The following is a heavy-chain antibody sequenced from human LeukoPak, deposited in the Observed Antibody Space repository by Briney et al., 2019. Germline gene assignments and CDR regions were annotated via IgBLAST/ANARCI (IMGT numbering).Heavy chain of an antibody. CDR1: GFTFSSYS. Sequence: GESLRLSCAASGFTFSSYSMNWVRQAPGKGLEWVSSISSSSSYIYYADSVKGRFTISRDNAKNSLYLQMNSLRAEDTAVYYCARGKDMTTVTTDLDYWGQGTLVTVSS. CDR2: ISSSSSYI. V-gene: IGHV3-21*01. CDR3: ARGKDMTTVTTDLDY. J-gene: IGHJ4*02. D-gene: IGHD4-17*01.